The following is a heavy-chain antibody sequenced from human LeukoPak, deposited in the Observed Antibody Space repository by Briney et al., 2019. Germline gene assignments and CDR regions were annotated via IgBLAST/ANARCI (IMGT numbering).Heavy chain of an antibody. Sequence: GSLRLSCAASGFSFSSYAMHWVRQAPGKGLEWVAVISYDGSNKYYADSVKGRFTISRDNAKNSLYLQMNSLRAEDTAVYYCARGLGARAFDYWGQGTLVTVSS. CDR1: GFSFSSYA. D-gene: IGHD1-26*01. J-gene: IGHJ4*02. V-gene: IGHV3-30-3*01. CDR2: ISYDGSNK. CDR3: ARGLGARAFDY.